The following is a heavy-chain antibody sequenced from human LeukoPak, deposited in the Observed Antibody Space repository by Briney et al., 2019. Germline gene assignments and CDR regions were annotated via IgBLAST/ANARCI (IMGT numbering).Heavy chain of an antibody. CDR2: IGAGGTFT. J-gene: IGHJ4*02. D-gene: IGHD1-26*01. V-gene: IGHV3-21*04. CDR3: ARDSEWGLLRSDY. Sequence: GGSLRLSCTASGFTFSSYAMNWVRQAPGKGLEWVSGIGAGGTFTYYADSVKGRFTISRDNAKSSLYLQMNSLRAEDTAVYYCARDSEWGLLRSDYWGQGTLVTVSS. CDR1: GFTFSSYA.